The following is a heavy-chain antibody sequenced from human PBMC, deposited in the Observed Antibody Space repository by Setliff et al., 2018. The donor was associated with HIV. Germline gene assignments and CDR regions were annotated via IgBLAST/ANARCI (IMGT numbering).Heavy chain of an antibody. D-gene: IGHD3-10*01. V-gene: IGHV1-18*01. CDR1: GYTLSKYG. CDR3: ARDLVGHGSGSYHDIPFDH. CDR2: ISGYNGET. J-gene: IGHJ4*02. Sequence: WASVKVSCKTSGYTLSKYGISWVRQAPGQGLEWMGWISGYNGETKYAQKFQGRLTVTTDTSTSMAYMELRSLRSDDTAIYYCARDLVGHGSGSYHDIPFDHWGQGTLVTSPQ.